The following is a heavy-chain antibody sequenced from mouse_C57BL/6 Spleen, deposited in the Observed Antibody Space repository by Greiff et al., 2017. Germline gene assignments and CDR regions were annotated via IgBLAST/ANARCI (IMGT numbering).Heavy chain of an antibody. CDR3: ARVYSNYGWDY. CDR2: IDPSDSYT. J-gene: IGHJ2*01. Sequence: QVQLQQPGAELVMPGASVKLSCKASGYTFTSYWMHWVKQRPGQGLESIGEIDPSDSYTNYNQKFKGKSTLTVDKSSSTAYMQLSSLTSEDSAVYYGARVYSNYGWDYWGQGTTLTVSS. CDR1: GYTFTSYW. V-gene: IGHV1-69*01. D-gene: IGHD2-5*01.